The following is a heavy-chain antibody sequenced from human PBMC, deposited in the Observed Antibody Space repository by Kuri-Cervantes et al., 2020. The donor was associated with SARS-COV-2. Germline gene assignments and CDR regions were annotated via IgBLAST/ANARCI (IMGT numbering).Heavy chain of an antibody. CDR1: GFTFSSYD. CDR3: ARVGGYSGYVSPYSYYFDY. J-gene: IGHJ4*01. Sequence: SLKISCAASGFTFSSYDMHWVRQAPGKGLEWVSGISWNSGSIGYADSVKGRFTISRDNAKNSLYLQMNSLRAEDTAVYYCARVGGYSGYVSPYSYYFDYWGHGTRVTVSS. V-gene: IGHV3-9*01. CDR2: ISWNSGSI. D-gene: IGHD5-12*01.